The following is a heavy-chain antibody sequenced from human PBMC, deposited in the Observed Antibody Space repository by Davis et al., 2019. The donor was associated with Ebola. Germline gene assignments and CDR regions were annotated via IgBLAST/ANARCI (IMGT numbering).Heavy chain of an antibody. CDR2: IRSKAYGGTT. V-gene: IGHV3-49*04. J-gene: IGHJ6*02. CDR1: GFTFGDYA. Sequence: PGGSLRLSCTASGFTFGDYAMSWVRQAPGKGLEWVGFIRSKAYGGTTEYAASVKGRFTISRDDSKSIAYLQMNSLKTEDTAVYYCASNTWYYYGMDVWGQGTTVTVSS. D-gene: IGHD3-16*01. CDR3: ASNTWYYYGMDV.